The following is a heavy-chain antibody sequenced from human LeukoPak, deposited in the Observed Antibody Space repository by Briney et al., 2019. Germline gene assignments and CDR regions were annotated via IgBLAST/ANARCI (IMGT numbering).Heavy chain of an antibody. CDR1: GNYW. CDR3: AKYEVAWPIQH. J-gene: IGHJ1*01. CDR2: INGDGSWT. Sequence: GGSLRLSCAASGNYWMHWVRQAPGKGLVWVSHINGDGSWTTYADSVKGRFTISKDNAKNTLYLQMNSLRAEDTAVYYCAKYEVAWPIQHWGQGTLVTVSS. V-gene: IGHV3-74*01. D-gene: IGHD2-15*01.